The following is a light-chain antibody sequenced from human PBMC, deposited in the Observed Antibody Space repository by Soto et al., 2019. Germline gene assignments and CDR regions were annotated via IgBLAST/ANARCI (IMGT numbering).Light chain of an antibody. CDR2: KTS. CDR1: QSLAHSDGLTY. V-gene: IGKV2-24*01. CDR3: MQGTQFPHT. J-gene: IGKJ2*01. Sequence: DVVMTQTPLSASVPLGQSASFSCRSSQSLAHSDGLTYLSWVHQRPGQPPRLLIFKTSTRLSGVPDRLSGGGAGTDFTLNISRVEVEDAGVYYCMQGTQFPHTFGQGTRLDIK.